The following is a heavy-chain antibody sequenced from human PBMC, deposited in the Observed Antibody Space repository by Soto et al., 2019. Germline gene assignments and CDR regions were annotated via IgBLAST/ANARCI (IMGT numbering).Heavy chain of an antibody. Sequence: ASGKGSFKASGYTFTHFYITWMRQAPGQGLEWMGAISPHNFNTNYAQKFRGRVTLTTEKSTNTAYMDLRSLTSDDTAVYYCARDEGVYDILTGYYKAHHFDYWGQGVPVTVSS. CDR3: ARDEGVYDILTGYYKAHHFDY. D-gene: IGHD3-9*01. CDR1: GYTFTHFY. J-gene: IGHJ4*02. CDR2: ISPHNFNT. V-gene: IGHV1-18*01.